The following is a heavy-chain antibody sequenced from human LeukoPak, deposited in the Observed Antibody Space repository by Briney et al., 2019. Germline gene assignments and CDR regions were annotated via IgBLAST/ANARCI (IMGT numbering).Heavy chain of an antibody. D-gene: IGHD6-13*01. Sequence: SETLSLTCAVYGGSFSGHSWSWIRQPPGKGLEWIGDINPSGNINYNPSLKSRVTLSVDTSKNQFSLKLSSVTAEDTAVYYCARGVRSSSLRGYGMDVWGQGTTVTVSS. CDR2: INPSGNI. CDR3: ARGVRSSSLRGYGMDV. J-gene: IGHJ6*02. CDR1: GGSFSGHS. V-gene: IGHV4-34*01.